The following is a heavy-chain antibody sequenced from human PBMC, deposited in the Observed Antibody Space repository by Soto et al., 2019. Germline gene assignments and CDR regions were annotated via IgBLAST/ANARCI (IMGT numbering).Heavy chain of an antibody. J-gene: IGHJ3*01. CDR3: ARARWYDAFDV. CDR2: IFHGGNT. V-gene: IGHV4-4*07. CDR1: GDSIRTFY. D-gene: IGHD2-15*01. Sequence: SETLSLTCAVSGDSIRTFYWNWFRQPAGGGLEWIGSIFHGGNTYYNPSLKSRVTISVDMSKNQFSLKLNSVTAADTAVYYCARARWYDAFDVWGQGTVVTVSS.